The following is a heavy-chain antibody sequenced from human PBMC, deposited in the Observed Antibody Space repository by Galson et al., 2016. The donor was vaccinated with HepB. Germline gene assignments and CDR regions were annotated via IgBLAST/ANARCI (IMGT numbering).Heavy chain of an antibody. J-gene: IGHJ4*02. CDR3: ARRGESSAWRVIGRGEWSYYFDY. CDR1: GGSISSSSYY. D-gene: IGHD6-19*01. Sequence: SETLSLTCTVSGGSISSSSYYWGWIRQPPGKGLEWIGSIYYSGSTYYNPSLKSRVTISVDTSRNQFSLKLNSVTAADTAMYYCARRGESSAWRVIGRGEWSYYFDYWGQGTLVIVSS. CDR2: IYYSGST. V-gene: IGHV4-39*01.